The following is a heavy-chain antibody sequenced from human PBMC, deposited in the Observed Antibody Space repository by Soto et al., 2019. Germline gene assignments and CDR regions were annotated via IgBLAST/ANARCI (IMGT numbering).Heavy chain of an antibody. V-gene: IGHV3-48*01. Sequence: EVQLVESGGGLVQPGGSLRLSCAASGFTFSSYSMNWVRQAPGKGLEWVSYISSSSSTIYCADSVKGRFTISRDNAKNSLYLQMNSLRAEDTAVYYCASTYCSGGSCYSALVYWGQGTLVTVSS. CDR1: GFTFSSYS. CDR3: ASTYCSGGSCYSALVY. CDR2: ISSSSSTI. D-gene: IGHD2-15*01. J-gene: IGHJ4*02.